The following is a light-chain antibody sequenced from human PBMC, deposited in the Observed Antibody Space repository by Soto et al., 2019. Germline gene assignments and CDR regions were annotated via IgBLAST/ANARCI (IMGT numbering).Light chain of an antibody. J-gene: IGKJ2*01. V-gene: IGKV1-8*01. CDR1: QGISSY. CDR3: QQYYSYPHT. Sequence: AIRMTQSPSSLSASTGNRVTITCRASQGISSYLAWYQQKPGKAPKLLIYAASTLQSGVPSRFSGSGSGTDFTLSISCLQSEDFATYYCQQYYSYPHTVXQGTKVDIK. CDR2: AAS.